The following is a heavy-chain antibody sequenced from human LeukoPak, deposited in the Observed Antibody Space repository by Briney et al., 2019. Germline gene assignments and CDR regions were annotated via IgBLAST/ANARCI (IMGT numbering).Heavy chain of an antibody. V-gene: IGHV3-21*05. J-gene: IGHJ1*01. D-gene: IGHD3-22*01. CDR1: GFTFSSYG. Sequence: GGSLRLSCSASGFTFSSYGMHWVRQAPGKGLEWISYISSSSNYKNYADSVQGRFTISRDNAKSSLYLQMNGLRAVDTAVYYCARHGLYDSTDYWTFQHWGQGTLVTVSS. CDR3: ARHGLYDSTDYWTFQH. CDR2: ISSSSNYK.